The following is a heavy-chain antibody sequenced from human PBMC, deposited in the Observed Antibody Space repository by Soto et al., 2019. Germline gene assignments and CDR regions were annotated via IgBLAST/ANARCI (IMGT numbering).Heavy chain of an antibody. V-gene: IGHV3-23*01. J-gene: IGHJ4*02. CDR1: GFTFSSYA. CDR3: AKYGGNTGMVLDYFAS. Sequence: GGSLRLSCAASGFTFSSYAMSWVRQAPGKGLEWVSAISGSGGSTYYADSVKGRFTISRDNSKNTLYLQMNSLRAEDTAVYYCAKYGGNTGMVLDYFASCGQGTLAPVSS. D-gene: IGHD5-18*01. CDR2: ISGSGGST.